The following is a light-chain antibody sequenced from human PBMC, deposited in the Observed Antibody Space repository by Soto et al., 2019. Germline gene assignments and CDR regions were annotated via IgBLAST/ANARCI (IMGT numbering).Light chain of an antibody. J-gene: IGLJ2*01. CDR3: SSYAGSNNLV. CDR1: SSDVGGYNY. V-gene: IGLV2-8*01. Sequence: QSALTQPPSASGSPGQSVTISCTGTSSDVGGYNYVSWYQQHPGKAPKLVIYEINKRPSGVPHRFSGSKSGNTASLTVSGLQTEDEADDYCSSYAGSNNLVFGGGTKLTVL. CDR2: EIN.